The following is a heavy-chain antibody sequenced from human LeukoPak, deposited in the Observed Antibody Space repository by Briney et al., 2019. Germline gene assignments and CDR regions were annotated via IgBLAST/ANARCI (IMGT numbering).Heavy chain of an antibody. CDR1: GGSISSGSYY. CDR3: AREYYYDSSGAPEDYFDY. V-gene: IGHV4-61*02. J-gene: IGHJ4*02. Sequence: PSETLSLTCTVSGGSISSGSYYWSWIRQPAGKGLEWIGRIYTSGSTNYNPSLKSRVTISVDTSKNQFSLKLSSVTAADTAVYYCAREYYYDSSGAPEDYFDYWGQGTLVTVSS. CDR2: IYTSGST. D-gene: IGHD3-22*01.